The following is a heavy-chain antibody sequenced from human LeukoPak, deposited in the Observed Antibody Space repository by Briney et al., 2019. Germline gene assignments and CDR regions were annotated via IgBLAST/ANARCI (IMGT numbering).Heavy chain of an antibody. Sequence: GGSLRLSCAASGFTFSSYGMTWVRQAPGKGLEWVSAISGSGGSTYYADSVKGRFTISRDNSKNTLYLQMNSLRAEDTAVYYCAKGKLLESSSAYDYWGQGTLVTVSS. V-gene: IGHV3-23*01. J-gene: IGHJ4*02. D-gene: IGHD6-6*01. CDR2: ISGSGGST. CDR3: AKGKLLESSSAYDY. CDR1: GFTFSSYG.